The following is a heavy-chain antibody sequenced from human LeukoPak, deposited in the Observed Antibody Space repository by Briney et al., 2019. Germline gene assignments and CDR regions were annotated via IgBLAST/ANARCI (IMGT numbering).Heavy chain of an antibody. Sequence: ASVKVSCKASGGTFSSYAISWVRQAPGQGLEWMGGIIPIFGTANYAQKFQGRVTITADESTSTAYMELSSLRSEDTAVYYCARGSSYYYDSSGYYLPFDWGQGTLVTVSS. CDR1: GGTFSSYA. CDR2: IIPIFGTA. J-gene: IGHJ4*02. CDR3: ARGSSYYYDSSGYYLPFD. D-gene: IGHD3-22*01. V-gene: IGHV1-69*13.